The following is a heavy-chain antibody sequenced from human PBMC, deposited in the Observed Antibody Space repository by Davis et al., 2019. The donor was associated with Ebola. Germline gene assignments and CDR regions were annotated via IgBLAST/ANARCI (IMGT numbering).Heavy chain of an antibody. CDR2: ISAYNGNT. CDR1: GYTFTSYG. CDR3: ARSRVGAKVFYYNYGMDV. J-gene: IGHJ6*02. Sequence: AASVKVSCKASGYTFTSYGISWVRQAPGQGLEWMGWISAYNGNTNYAQKLQGRVTMTTDTSTSTAYMELRSLGSDDTAVYYCARSRVGAKVFYYNYGMDVWGQGTTVTVSS. V-gene: IGHV1-18*01. D-gene: IGHD1-26*01.